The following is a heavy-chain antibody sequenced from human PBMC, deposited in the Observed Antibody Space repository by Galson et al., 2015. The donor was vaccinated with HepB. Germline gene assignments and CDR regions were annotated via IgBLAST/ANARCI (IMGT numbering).Heavy chain of an antibody. CDR2: ISYDGSNK. J-gene: IGHJ5*02. D-gene: IGHD2/OR15-2a*01. CDR3: ARDSELST. CDR1: GFTFSRYA. Sequence: SLRLSCAASGFTFSRYAMHWVRQAPGKGLEWVAVISYDGSNKYYADSVKGRFTISRDNSKNTLYLQMNSLRAEDTAVYYCARDSELSTWGQGTLVTVSS. V-gene: IGHV3-30-3*01.